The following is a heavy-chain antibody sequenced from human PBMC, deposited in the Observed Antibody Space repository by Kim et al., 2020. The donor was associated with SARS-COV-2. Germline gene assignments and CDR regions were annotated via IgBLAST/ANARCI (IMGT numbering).Heavy chain of an antibody. CDR1: GGSVTGNYY. D-gene: IGHD6-13*01. J-gene: IGHJ1*01. Sequence: SETLSLTCSVSGGSVTGNYYWGWIRQSPGKGLEWVGSINYSGETYNNPSNKSRVTMAEETSKNHFALRLDFTPATHTTMYYCARHRAASGTRRDYSE. V-gene: IGHV4-39*01. CDR2: INYSGET. CDR3: ARHRAASGTRRDYSE.